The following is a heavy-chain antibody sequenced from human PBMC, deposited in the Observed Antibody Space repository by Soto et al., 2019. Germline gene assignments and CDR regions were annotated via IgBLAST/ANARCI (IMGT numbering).Heavy chain of an antibody. Sequence: QVQLVQSGAEVKKPGASVKVSCKASGYTFTSYAIHWVRQAPGQRLEWMGWINAGNGNTKYSQKFQDRVTITRDTSASTAYMELSSRRSEDTAVYYCARDLGGGPDYWGQGTVVTVSS. V-gene: IGHV1-3*01. CDR3: ARDLGGGPDY. J-gene: IGHJ4*02. D-gene: IGHD2-15*01. CDR2: INAGNGNT. CDR1: GYTFTSYA.